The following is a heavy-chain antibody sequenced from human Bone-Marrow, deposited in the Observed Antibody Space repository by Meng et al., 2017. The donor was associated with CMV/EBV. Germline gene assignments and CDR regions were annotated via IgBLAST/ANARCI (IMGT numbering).Heavy chain of an antibody. J-gene: IGHJ3*02. CDR1: GFTVSSNY. V-gene: IGHV3-53*01. D-gene: IGHD3/OR15-3a*01. Sequence: GGSLRLSCAASGFTVSSNYMSWVRQAPGKGLEWVSVIYSGGGGSTNYADSVKGRFTISRDNSKNTLYLQMNSLRAEDTAVYYCAREGLASPAFDIWGQGTKVTVSS. CDR2: IYSGGGGST. CDR3: AREGLASPAFDI.